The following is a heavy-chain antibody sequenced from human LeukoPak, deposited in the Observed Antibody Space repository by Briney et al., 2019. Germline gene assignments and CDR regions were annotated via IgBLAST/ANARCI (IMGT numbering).Heavy chain of an antibody. CDR1: GGSINSDY. CDR3: ARGSSGWYGNHFDC. J-gene: IGHJ4*02. CDR2: IYTSGSA. D-gene: IGHD6-19*01. V-gene: IGHV4-4*07. Sequence: SETLSLTCTVSGGSINSDYWSWIRQPAGKGLEWIGRIYTSGSANYNPSLKSRVTMSVDTSKNQFSLRLSSVTAADTAVYYCARGSSGWYGNHFDCWGQGTLVTVSS.